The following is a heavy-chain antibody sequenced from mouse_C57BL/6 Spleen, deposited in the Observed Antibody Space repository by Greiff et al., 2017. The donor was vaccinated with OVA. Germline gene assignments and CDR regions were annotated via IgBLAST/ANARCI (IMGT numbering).Heavy chain of an antibody. CDR2: IDPSDSYT. J-gene: IGHJ4*01. D-gene: IGHD3-2*02. CDR3: ARGWTAQAPLYAMDY. CDR1: GYTFTSYW. V-gene: IGHV1-50*01. Sequence: QVQLQQPGAELVKPGASVKLSCKASGYTFTSYWMQWVKQRPGQGLEWIGEIDPSDSYTNYNQKFKGKATLTVDTSSSTAYMQLSSLTSEDAAVYDCARGWTAQAPLYAMDYWGQGTSVTVSS.